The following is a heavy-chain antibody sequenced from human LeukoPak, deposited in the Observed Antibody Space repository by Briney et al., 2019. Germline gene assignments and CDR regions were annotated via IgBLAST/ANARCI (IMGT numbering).Heavy chain of an antibody. CDR3: ARSHRYYGSGSYSTIDS. V-gene: IGHV1-18*04. Sequence: ASVKVSCKASGYTFTSYGISWVRQAPGQGLEWMGWISVYNGNTNYAQKFQGRVAMTTDTSTSTAYMELRSLRSDDTAIYHCARSHRYYGSGSYSTIDSWGQGTLVTVSS. D-gene: IGHD3-10*01. CDR2: ISVYNGNT. J-gene: IGHJ4*02. CDR1: GYTFTSYG.